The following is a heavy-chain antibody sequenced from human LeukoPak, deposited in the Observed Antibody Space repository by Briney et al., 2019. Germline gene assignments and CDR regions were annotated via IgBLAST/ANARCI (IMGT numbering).Heavy chain of an antibody. V-gene: IGHV3-15*01. CDR3: TPLRRDCSRTSCYNY. J-gene: IGHJ4*02. CDR2: IKSKTDGGTT. CDR1: GFTFSNAW. D-gene: IGHD2-2*01. Sequence: PGGSLRLSCAASGFTFSNAWMNWVRQAPGKGLEWVGRIKSKTDGGTTDYGAPVKGRFTISRDDSKNTLYLQMNSLKTEDTGIYYCTPLRRDCSRTSCYNYWGQGTLVTVSS.